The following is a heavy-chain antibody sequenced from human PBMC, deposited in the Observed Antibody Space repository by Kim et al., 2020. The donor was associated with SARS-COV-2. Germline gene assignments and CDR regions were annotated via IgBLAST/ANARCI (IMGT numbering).Heavy chain of an antibody. CDR1: GFTFSNAW. V-gene: IGHV3-15*01. Sequence: GGSLRLSCAASGFTFSNAWMSWVRQAPGKGLEWVGRIKSKTNGGTTDYAAPVKGRFTISRDDSKNTLYLQMNSLKTEDTAVYYCTTPLWFGELSHYYGMDVWCQGTSVTVSS. CDR3: TTPLWFGELSHYYGMDV. CDR2: IKSKTNGGTT. D-gene: IGHD3-10*01. J-gene: IGHJ6*02.